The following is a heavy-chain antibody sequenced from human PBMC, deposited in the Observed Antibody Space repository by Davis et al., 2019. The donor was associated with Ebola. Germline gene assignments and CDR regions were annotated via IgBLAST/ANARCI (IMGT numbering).Heavy chain of an antibody. CDR1: GYTFTSYA. CDR2: IIPIFGTA. V-gene: IGHV1-69*13. D-gene: IGHD6-13*01. Sequence: AASVKVSCKASGYTFTSYAMNWVRQAPGQGLEWMGGIIPIFGTANYAQKFQGRVTITADESTSTAYMELSSLRSEDTAVYYCARERGSSYYYYGMDVWGKGTTVTVSS. CDR3: ARERGSSYYYYGMDV. J-gene: IGHJ6*04.